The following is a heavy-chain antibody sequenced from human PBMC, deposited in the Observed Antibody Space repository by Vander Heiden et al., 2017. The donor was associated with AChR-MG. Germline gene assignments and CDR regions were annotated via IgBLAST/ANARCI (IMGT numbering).Heavy chain of an antibody. CDR3: ARHYRISYGMDV. Sequence: QLQLQESGPGLVKPSETLSLTCTVSGGSISSSSYYWGWIRQPPGKGLEWIGSIYYSGSTYYNPSLKSRVTISVDTSKNQFSLKLSSVTAADTAVYYCARHYRISYGMDVWGQGTTVTVSS. J-gene: IGHJ6*02. V-gene: IGHV4-39*01. CDR1: GGSISSSSYY. CDR2: IYYSGST.